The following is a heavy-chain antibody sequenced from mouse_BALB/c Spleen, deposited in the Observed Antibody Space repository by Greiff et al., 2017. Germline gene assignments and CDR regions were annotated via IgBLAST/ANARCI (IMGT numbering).Heavy chain of an antibody. V-gene: IGHV2-9-2*01. CDR1: GFSLTSYD. J-gene: IGHJ2*01. CDR2: IWTGGGT. CDR3: VIVRDYPDY. D-gene: IGHD2-4*01. Sequence: VKLVESGPGLVAPSQSLSITCTVSGFSLTSYDISWIRQPPGKGLEWLGVIWTGGGTNYNSAFMSRLSISKDNSKSQVFLKMNSLQTDDTAIYYCVIVRDYPDYGGQGTTLTVSS.